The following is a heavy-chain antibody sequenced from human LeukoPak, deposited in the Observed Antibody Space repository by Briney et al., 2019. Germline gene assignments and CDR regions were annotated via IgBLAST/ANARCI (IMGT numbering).Heavy chain of an antibody. V-gene: IGHV1-18*01. Sequence: GASVKVSCKASGYTFNIHGINWVRQAPGQGLEWMGWISGYNGNTKYAQKFQGRVTMTTDTSTSTAYMELRSLRSDDTAVFYCARGDYGGSADYWGQGTLVTVSS. D-gene: IGHD4-23*01. CDR3: ARGDYGGSADY. J-gene: IGHJ4*02. CDR1: GYTFNIHG. CDR2: ISGYNGNT.